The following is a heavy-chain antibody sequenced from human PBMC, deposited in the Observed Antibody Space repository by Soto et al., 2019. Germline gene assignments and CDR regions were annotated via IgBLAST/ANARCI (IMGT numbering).Heavy chain of an antibody. Sequence: GASVKVSCKASGYTFTSYYMHWVRQAPGQGLEWMGIINPSGGSTSYAQKFQGRVTMTRDTSTSTVYMELSSLRSEDTAVYYCASHSHDCSSTSCYGDAFDIWGQGTMVTVSS. CDR2: INPSGGST. V-gene: IGHV1-46*01. D-gene: IGHD2-2*01. CDR1: GYTFTSYY. CDR3: ASHSHDCSSTSCYGDAFDI. J-gene: IGHJ3*02.